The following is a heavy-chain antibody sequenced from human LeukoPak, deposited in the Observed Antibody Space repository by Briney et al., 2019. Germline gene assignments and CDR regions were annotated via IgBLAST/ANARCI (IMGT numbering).Heavy chain of an antibody. Sequence: GGSLRLSCAASGFTLSNYAMSWVRQAPGKGLEWVSSISGSGGSTYEAENVKGRFTISRDNSKNTLYLQMNSLRDEDTATYHCAAGYSSGWYVWYFDYWGQGTLVTVSS. D-gene: IGHD6-19*01. CDR3: AAGYSSGWYVWYFDY. CDR1: GFTLSNYA. CDR2: ISGSGGST. J-gene: IGHJ4*02. V-gene: IGHV3-23*01.